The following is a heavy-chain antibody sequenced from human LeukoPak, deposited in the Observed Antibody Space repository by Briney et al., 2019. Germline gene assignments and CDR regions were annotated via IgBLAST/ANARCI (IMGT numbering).Heavy chain of an antibody. Sequence: GGSLRLSCAASGFTFTTYWMTRVRQAPGKGLEWVAKMKQDGGEKYYVDSVKGRFTISRDNAKNSLSLQMNSLRAEDTAVYYCARDQGYCTSATCRGDAFDVWGQGSMVSVSS. V-gene: IGHV3-7*01. CDR2: MKQDGGEK. J-gene: IGHJ3*01. CDR3: ARDQGYCTSATCRGDAFDV. CDR1: GFTFTTYW. D-gene: IGHD2-2*01.